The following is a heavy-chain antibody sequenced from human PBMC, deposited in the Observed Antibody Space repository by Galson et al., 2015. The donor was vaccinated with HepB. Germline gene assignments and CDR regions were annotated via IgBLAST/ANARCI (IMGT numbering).Heavy chain of an antibody. D-gene: IGHD4/OR15-4a*01. CDR3: ARATYGGWNGFDY. J-gene: IGHJ4*02. CDR1: GLTFSGCS. CDR2: ISSSGTGI. Sequence: SLRLSCAASGLTFSGCSMNWVRQARGKGLEWVSYISSSGTGIHYAASVKGRFTISRDNAKNSLYLQMNTLRDEDTAVYYCARATYGGWNGFDYWGQGTLVTVSS. V-gene: IGHV3-48*02.